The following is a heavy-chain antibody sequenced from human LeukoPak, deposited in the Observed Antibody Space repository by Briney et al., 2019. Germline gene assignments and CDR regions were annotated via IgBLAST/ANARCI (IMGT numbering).Heavy chain of an antibody. D-gene: IGHD3-3*01. J-gene: IGHJ4*02. CDR1: GDSIRSSY. V-gene: IGHV4-59*01. CDR3: ARAGRGYPSD. Sequence: SETLSLTCTVSGDSIRSSYWSWIRQPPGKGLEWIGYIYYTGSSYYNPSLKSRATTSIDMSKNQFSLKLSSVTAADTAVYYCARAGRGYPSDWGQGTLVTVSS. CDR2: IYYTGSS.